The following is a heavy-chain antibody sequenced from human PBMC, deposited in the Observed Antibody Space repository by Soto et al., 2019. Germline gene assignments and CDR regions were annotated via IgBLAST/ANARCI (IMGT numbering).Heavy chain of an antibody. CDR1: GDSVSSDNAV. CDR3: ARGTLIAVPGP. CDR2: TYYRSKWYH. D-gene: IGHD6-19*01. Sequence: QTLSLTCAISGDSVSSDNAVWNWIRQSPSRGLEWLGRTYYRSKWYHDYPASMKSRITISPDSSKDVFSLHLSSVTPEDTAVYYCARGTLIAVPGPWGQGTLVTVSS. J-gene: IGHJ5*02. V-gene: IGHV6-1*01.